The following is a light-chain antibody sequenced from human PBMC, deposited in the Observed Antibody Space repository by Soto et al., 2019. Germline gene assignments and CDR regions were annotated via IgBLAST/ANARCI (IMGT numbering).Light chain of an antibody. CDR3: QQYGGSPRT. CDR2: GAS. CDR1: QSVTSS. Sequence: EIVLTQSPCTLSFSPWERSTLSFRASQSVTSSLAWYQQKPGQPPRLLFYGASSRAPGIPDRFSGSGSGTDFTLTISRLEPEDFAVYFCQQYGGSPRTFGQGTKVDIK. J-gene: IGKJ1*01. V-gene: IGKV3-20*01.